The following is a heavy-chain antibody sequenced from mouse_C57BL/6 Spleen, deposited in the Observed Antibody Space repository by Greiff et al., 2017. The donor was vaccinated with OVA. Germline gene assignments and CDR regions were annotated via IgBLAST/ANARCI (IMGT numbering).Heavy chain of an antibody. J-gene: IGHJ1*03. CDR3: ARYPYGNYEYWYFDV. CDR2: IYPYNGVS. V-gene: IGHV1-31*01. D-gene: IGHD2-1*01. Sequence: DVHLVESGPELVKPGASVKISCKASGYSFTGYYMHWVKQSHGNILDWIGYIYPYNGVSSYNQKFKGKATLTVDKSSSTAYMELRSLTSEDSAVYYCARYPYGNYEYWYFDVWGTGTTVTVSS. CDR1: GYSFTGYY.